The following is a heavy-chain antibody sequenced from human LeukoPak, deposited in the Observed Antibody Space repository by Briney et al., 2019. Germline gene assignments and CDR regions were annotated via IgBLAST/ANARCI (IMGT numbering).Heavy chain of an antibody. CDR2: INPNSGGT. CDR3: ARELTENYYYYYGMDV. D-gene: IGHD1-14*01. V-gene: IGHV1-2*04. J-gene: IGHJ6*02. Sequence: ASVKVSCKASGYTFTGYCMHWVRQAPGQGLEWMGWINPNSGGTNYAQKFQGWVTMTRDTSISTAYMELSRLRSDDTAVYYCARELTENYYYYYGMDVWGQGTTVTVSS. CDR1: GYTFTGYC.